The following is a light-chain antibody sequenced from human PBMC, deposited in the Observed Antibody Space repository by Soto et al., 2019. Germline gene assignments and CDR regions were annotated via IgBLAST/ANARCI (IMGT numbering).Light chain of an antibody. V-gene: IGLV2-23*02. CDR2: EVT. Sequence: QSVLTQPASVSGSPGQSITISCTGTSSDIGSYNLVSWYQHHPGKAPQLIIYEVTKRPSGVSGHFSGSKSGNTASLTISGLQAEDEADYYCCSCARSNPFWVFGGGTKLTVL. CDR3: CSCARSNPFWV. J-gene: IGLJ3*02. CDR1: SSDIGSYNL.